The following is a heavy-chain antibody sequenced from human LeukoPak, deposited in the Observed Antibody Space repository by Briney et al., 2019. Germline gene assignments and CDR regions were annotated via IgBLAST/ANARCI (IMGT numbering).Heavy chain of an antibody. J-gene: IGHJ6*02. CDR3: AKDRPCYDFWSSMDV. V-gene: IGHV3-30*18. CDR2: ISYDGSNK. CDR1: GFTFSSYG. D-gene: IGHD3-3*01. Sequence: PGRSLRLSCAASGFTFSSYGMHWVRQAPGKGLEWVAAISYDGSNKYYADSVKGRFTISRDNSKNTLYLQMNSLRAEDTAVYYCAKDRPCYDFWSSMDVWGQGTTVTVSS.